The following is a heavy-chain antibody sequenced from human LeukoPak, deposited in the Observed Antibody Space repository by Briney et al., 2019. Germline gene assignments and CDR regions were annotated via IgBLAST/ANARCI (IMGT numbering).Heavy chain of an antibody. Sequence: SETLSLTCTVSGGSVSSGFYYWSWIRQPPGKGLEWIGEVNHSGSTNYNPSLKSRVTISVDTSKNQFSLKLSSVTAADTAVYYCARVGTTYGYYYYMDVWGKGTTVTVSS. J-gene: IGHJ6*03. V-gene: IGHV4-39*07. CDR1: GGSVSSGFYY. CDR3: ARVGTTYGYYYYMDV. D-gene: IGHD1-14*01. CDR2: VNHSGST.